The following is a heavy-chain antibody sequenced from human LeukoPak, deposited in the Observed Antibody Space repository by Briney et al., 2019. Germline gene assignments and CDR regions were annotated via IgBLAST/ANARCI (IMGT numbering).Heavy chain of an antibody. CDR2: ISSGGSTI. V-gene: IGHV3-11*01. CDR3: ATRAAAGRCFDY. D-gene: IGHD6-13*01. J-gene: IGHJ4*02. Sequence: GGSLRLSCAVSGLTFSDYYMSWIRQAPGKGLEWVSYISSGGSTISHADSVKGRFTISRDNAENSLYLQMNSLRAEDTAVYYCATRAAAGRCFDYWGRGTLVTVSS. CDR1: GLTFSDYY.